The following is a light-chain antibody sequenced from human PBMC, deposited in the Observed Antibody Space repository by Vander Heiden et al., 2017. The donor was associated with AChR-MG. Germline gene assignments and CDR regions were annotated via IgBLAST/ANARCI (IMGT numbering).Light chain of an antibody. CDR2: DVS. J-gene: IGLJ3*02. V-gene: IGLV2-14*03. CDR3: SSYTSSGSRRV. Sequence: QSALAQPASVSGSPRQSITTPCTGPSSDVDDYDYVSWYQQHPDKAPKLIIYDVSNRPSGVSNRFSGSKSGNTASLTISGLQAEDEADYYCSSYTSSGSRRVFGGGTKVTV. CDR1: SSDVDDYDY.